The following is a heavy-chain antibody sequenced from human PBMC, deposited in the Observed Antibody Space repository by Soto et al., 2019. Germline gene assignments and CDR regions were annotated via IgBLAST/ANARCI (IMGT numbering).Heavy chain of an antibody. V-gene: IGHV4-61*01. CDR3: ARDFAYFDS. Sequence: PSETLSLTCTVSGGPFKSGSYSWSWIRQPPGKELEWIGYVYHTGRTSYNPSLKSRVSISMDTSKNQFSLNLDSVTAADTAVYFCARDFAYFDSWGQGTLVTVSS. CDR2: VYHTGRT. D-gene: IGHD3-3*01. CDR1: GGPFKSGSYS. J-gene: IGHJ4*02.